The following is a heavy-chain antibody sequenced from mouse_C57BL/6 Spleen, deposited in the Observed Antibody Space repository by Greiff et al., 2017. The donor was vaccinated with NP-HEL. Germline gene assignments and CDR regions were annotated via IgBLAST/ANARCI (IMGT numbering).Heavy chain of an antibody. D-gene: IGHD2-2*01. CDR3: ANLWVRREYYAMDD. J-gene: IGHJ4*01. CDR2: IYPGDGDT. Sequence: QVHVKQSGPELVKPGASVKISCKASGYAFSSSWMNWVKQRPGKGLEWIGRIYPGDGDTNYNGKFKGKATLTADKSSSTAYMQLSSLTSEDSAVDFCANLWVRREYYAMDDWGQGTSVTVSS. V-gene: IGHV1-82*01. CDR1: GYAFSSSW.